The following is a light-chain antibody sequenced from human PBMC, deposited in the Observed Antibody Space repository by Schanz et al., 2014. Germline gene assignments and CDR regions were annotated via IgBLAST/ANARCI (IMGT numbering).Light chain of an antibody. V-gene: IGLV2-14*03. CDR3: SSYAGNKYV. J-gene: IGLJ1*01. CDR1: SSDVGGYNF. CDR2: DVS. Sequence: QSALTQPASVSGSPGQSITISCTGTSSDVGGYNFVSWYQHHPGKAPKLMIYDVSNRPSGVSNRFSGSKSGSTASLTISGLQADDEADYYCSSYAGNKYVFGTGTKLTVL.